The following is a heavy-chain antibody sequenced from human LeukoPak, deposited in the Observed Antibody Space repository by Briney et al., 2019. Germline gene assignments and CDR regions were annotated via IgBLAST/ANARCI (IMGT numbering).Heavy chain of an antibody. Sequence: QAGGSLRLSCAASGFTFSSYGMHWVRQAPGKGLEWVAFIRYDGSNKYYADSVKGRFTISRDNSKNTLYLQMNSLRAEDTAVYYCAKDRSSSWYPTDAFDVWAKGQWSPSLQ. V-gene: IGHV3-30*02. J-gene: IGHJ3*01. CDR1: GFTFSSYG. CDR2: IRYDGSNK. D-gene: IGHD6-13*01. CDR3: AKDRSSSWYPTDAFDV.